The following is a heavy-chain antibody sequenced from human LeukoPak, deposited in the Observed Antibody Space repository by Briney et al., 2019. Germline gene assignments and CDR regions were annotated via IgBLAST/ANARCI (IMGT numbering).Heavy chain of an antibody. CDR2: INHSGST. D-gene: IGHD2-2*01. J-gene: IGHJ4*02. V-gene: IGHV4-34*01. CDR1: GGSFSGYY. Sequence: SETLSLTCAVYGGSFSGYYWSWIRQPPGKGLEWIGEINHSGSTNYNPSLKSRVTISVDTSKNQFSLKLSSVTAADTAVYYCAVHCSSTSCHRVWGQGTLVTVSS. CDR3: AVHCSSTSCHRV.